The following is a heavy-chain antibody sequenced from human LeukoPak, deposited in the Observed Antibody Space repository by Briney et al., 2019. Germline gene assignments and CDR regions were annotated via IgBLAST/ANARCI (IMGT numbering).Heavy chain of an antibody. J-gene: IGHJ5*02. CDR3: AREPRYCSGGSCYDWFDP. D-gene: IGHD2-15*01. CDR1: GGSISSYY. CDR2: IYYSGST. V-gene: IGHV4-59*01. Sequence: NPSETLSLTCTVSGGSISSYYWSWIRQPPGKGLEWIGFIYYSGSTNYNPSLKSRVTISLDTSKKQFSLKPRSVTAADTAVYYCAREPRYCSGGSCYDWFDPWGQGTLVTVSS.